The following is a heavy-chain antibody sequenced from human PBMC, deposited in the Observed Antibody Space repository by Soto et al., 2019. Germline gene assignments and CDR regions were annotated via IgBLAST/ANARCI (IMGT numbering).Heavy chain of an antibody. CDR3: AREGRLAAAGRFDY. V-gene: IGHV4-31*03. Sequence: SETLSLTCTVSGGSISSGDYYWSWIRQVPKKGLEWIGYIYYSGSTYYNPSLRSRVAMSVDTSKNQFSLKLSSVTAADTAIYYCAREGRLAAAGRFDYWAQGTLVTVS. D-gene: IGHD6-13*01. CDR1: GGSISSGDYY. J-gene: IGHJ4*02. CDR2: IYYSGST.